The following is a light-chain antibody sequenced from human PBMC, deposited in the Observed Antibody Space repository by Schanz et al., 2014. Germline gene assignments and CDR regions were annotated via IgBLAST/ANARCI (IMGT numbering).Light chain of an antibody. Sequence: EIVLTQSPATLSLSPGERATLSCRVSQSVGTYLAWYQQKPGQAPGLLIYDASSRAAGIPARFRGSGSGTEFTLTISSLQSEDFAVYYCQQYNNWPLTFGGGTKVEIK. CDR1: QSVGTY. CDR3: QQYNNWPLT. J-gene: IGKJ4*01. CDR2: DAS. V-gene: IGKV3D-15*01.